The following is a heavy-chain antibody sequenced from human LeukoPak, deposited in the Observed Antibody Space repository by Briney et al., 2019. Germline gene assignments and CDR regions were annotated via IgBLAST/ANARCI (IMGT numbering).Heavy chain of an antibody. J-gene: IGHJ4*02. CDR3: ARRQLDHDY. CDR2: IYYSGST. CDR1: GGSISSSSYY. V-gene: IGHV4-39*01. Sequence: PSETLSLTCTVSGGSISSSSYYWGWIRQPPGKGLEWIGSIYYSGSTYYNPSLKSRVTISVDTSKNQFSLKLSSVTAADTAVYYCARRQLDHDYWGQGTLVTVSS. D-gene: IGHD6-13*01.